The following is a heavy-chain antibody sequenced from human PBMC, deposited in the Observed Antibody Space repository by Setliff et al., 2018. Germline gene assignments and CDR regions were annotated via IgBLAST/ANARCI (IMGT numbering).Heavy chain of an antibody. CDR2: INPSGGST. J-gene: IGHJ6*02. CDR3: AGTYYNFWSALDYYYYGMDV. Sequence: ASVKVSCKASGYTFTSYAITWVRQAPGQGLEWMGIINPSGGSTSYAQKFQGRVTMTRDTSTSTVYMELSSLRSEDTAVYYCAGTYYNFWSALDYYYYGMDVWGQGTTVTVSS. CDR1: GYTFTSYA. V-gene: IGHV1-46*01. D-gene: IGHD3-3*01.